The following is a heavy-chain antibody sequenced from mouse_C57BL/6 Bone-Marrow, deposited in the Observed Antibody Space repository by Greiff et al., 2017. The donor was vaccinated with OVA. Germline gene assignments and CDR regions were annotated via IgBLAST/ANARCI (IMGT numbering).Heavy chain of an antibody. Sequence: VKLMESGAELARPGASVKLSCKASGYTFTSYGISWVKQRTGQGLEWIGEIYPRSGNTYYNEKFKGKATLTADKSSSTAYMELRSLTSEDSAVYFCARYGSSDYAMDYWGQGTSVTVSS. D-gene: IGHD1-1*01. CDR3: ARYGSSDYAMDY. CDR2: IYPRSGNT. V-gene: IGHV1-81*01. CDR1: GYTFTSYG. J-gene: IGHJ4*01.